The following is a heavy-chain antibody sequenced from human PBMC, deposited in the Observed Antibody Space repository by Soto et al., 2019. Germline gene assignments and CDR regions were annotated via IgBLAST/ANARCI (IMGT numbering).Heavy chain of an antibody. V-gene: IGHV1-69*13. CDR3: ARVSAGGTRWFDS. D-gene: IGHD6-13*01. CDR1: GGTFSSYA. Sequence: SVKVSFKASGGTFSSYAISWLRQAPGQGLEWMGGIIPIFGTANYAQKFQGRVTITADESTSTAYMELSSLRSEDTAVYYCARVSAGGTRWFDSWGQGILVTVSS. CDR2: IIPIFGTA. J-gene: IGHJ5*01.